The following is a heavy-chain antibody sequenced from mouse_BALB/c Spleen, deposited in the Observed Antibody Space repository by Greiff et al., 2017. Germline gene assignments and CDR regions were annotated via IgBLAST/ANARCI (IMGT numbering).Heavy chain of an antibody. J-gene: IGHJ4*01. V-gene: IGHV5-17*02. CDR3: ARESPDGRDAMDY. Sequence: EVMLVESGGGLVQPGGSRKLSCAASGFTFSSFGMHWVRQAPEKGLEWVAYISSGSSTIYYADTVKGRFTISRDNPKNTLFLQMTSLRSEDTAMYYCARESPDGRDAMDYWGQGTSVTVSS. CDR1: GFTFSSFG. D-gene: IGHD2-3*01. CDR2: ISSGSSTI.